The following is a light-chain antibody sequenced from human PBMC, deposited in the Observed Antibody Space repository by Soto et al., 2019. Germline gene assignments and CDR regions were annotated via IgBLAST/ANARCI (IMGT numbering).Light chain of an antibody. CDR1: QSVGSN. CDR2: SVS. Sequence: ETVMTQSPGTLSMSPGERATLSCRASQSVGSNLAWYQQKPGQAPRLLIYSVSTRATGIPARFSGSGSGTELTLTISSLQSEDFAVYYCQQYNNWSFGQGTRLEIK. J-gene: IGKJ5*01. V-gene: IGKV3-15*01. CDR3: QQYNNWS.